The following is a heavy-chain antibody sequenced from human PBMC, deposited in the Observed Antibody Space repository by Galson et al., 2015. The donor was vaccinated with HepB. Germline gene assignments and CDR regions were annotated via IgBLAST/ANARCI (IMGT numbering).Heavy chain of an antibody. CDR3: TRWVVYGDHVDF. CDR1: GFTFRGPE. J-gene: IGHJ4*02. D-gene: IGHD4-17*01. V-gene: IGHV3-73*01. Sequence: SLRLPCADSGFTFRGPEMHWVRQASGTGLEWAGRIRSKANSYATAYAPSVKGRFTISRNDSKNTAYLQMNSLKTEDTAVYYCTRWVVYGDHVDFWGQGTLVTVSS. CDR2: IRSKANSYAT.